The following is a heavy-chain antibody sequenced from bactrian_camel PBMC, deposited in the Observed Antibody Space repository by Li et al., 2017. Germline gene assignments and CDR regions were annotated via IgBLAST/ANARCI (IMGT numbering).Heavy chain of an antibody. CDR3: TKDRRRTYASTLEY. CDR1: GFTFSSYD. D-gene: IGHD1*01. CDR2: IRAGQETP. J-gene: IGHJ4*01. V-gene: IGHV3S40*01. Sequence: DVQLVESGGGLVQPGGSLRLSCAASGFTFSSYDMSWVRQRPGKGLEWVAVIRAGQETPYYRDSVKGRFAISRDNAKNALYLQLNSLKPDDTAMYYCTKDRRRTYASTLEYWGQGTQVTVS.